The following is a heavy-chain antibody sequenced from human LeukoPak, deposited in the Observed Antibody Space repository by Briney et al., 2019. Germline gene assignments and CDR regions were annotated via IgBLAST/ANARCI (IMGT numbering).Heavy chain of an antibody. Sequence: SETLSLTCAVSGGSISSSNWWSWVRQPPGEGLEWIGEIYHSGSTNYNPSLKSRVTISVDKSKNQFSLKLSSVTAADTAVYYCASSSYYYDSSGLLAYWGQGTLVTVSS. J-gene: IGHJ4*02. V-gene: IGHV4-4*02. CDR2: IYHSGST. D-gene: IGHD3-22*01. CDR1: GGSISSSNW. CDR3: ASSSYYYDSSGLLAY.